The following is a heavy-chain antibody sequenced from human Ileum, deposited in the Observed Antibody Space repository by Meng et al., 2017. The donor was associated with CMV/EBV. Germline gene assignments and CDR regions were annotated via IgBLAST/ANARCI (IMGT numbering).Heavy chain of an antibody. D-gene: IGHD4-11*01. Sequence: GESLKISCAASGFNFPGYSVNWVRQAPGKGLEWVESITSGATVKHYAYSVQGRFTISRDNTKNSLYLQIDSLRAEDTAVYYCARDNDYSNTYWGQGTLVTVSS. V-gene: IGHV3-21*01. CDR2: ITSGATVK. J-gene: IGHJ4*02. CDR1: GFNFPGYS. CDR3: ARDNDYSNTY.